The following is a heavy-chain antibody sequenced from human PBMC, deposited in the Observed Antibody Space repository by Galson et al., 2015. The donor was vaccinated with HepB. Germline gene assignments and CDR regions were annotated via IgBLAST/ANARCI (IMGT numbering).Heavy chain of an antibody. CDR1: GFTFTSSA. V-gene: IGHV1-58*02. J-gene: IGHJ4*02. CDR3: AADHPYSSGTPSLDY. D-gene: IGHD6-19*01. Sequence: SVKVSCKASGFTFTSSAMQWVRQARGQRLEWIGWIVVGSGNTNYAQKFQESVTITRDMSTSTAYMELSSLRSEDTAVYYCAADHPYSSGTPSLDYWGQGTLVTVSS. CDR2: IVVGSGNT.